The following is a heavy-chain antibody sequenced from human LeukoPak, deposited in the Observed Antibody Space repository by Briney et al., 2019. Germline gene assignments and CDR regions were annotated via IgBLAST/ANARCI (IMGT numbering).Heavy chain of an antibody. D-gene: IGHD3-22*01. CDR1: GYTFTGYY. V-gene: IGHV1-46*01. CDR2: INPSGGST. J-gene: IGHJ4*02. Sequence: ASVKVSCKASGYTFTGYYMHWVRQAPGQGLEWMGWINPSGGSTSYAQKFQGRVTMTRDTSTSTVYMELSSLRSEDTAVYYCAREGWGDSSGYYYNYWGQGTLVTVSS. CDR3: AREGWGDSSGYYYNY.